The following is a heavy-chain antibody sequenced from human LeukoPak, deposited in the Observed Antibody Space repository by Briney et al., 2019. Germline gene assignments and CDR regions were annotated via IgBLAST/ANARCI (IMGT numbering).Heavy chain of an antibody. CDR2: IIPTFVTA. Sequence: GASVKVSCKASGGTFSSYAISWVRQAPGQGLEWMGRIIPTFVTANYAQKFQGRVTITSDESTGTAYMELGSLRSEDRAVYYCAGGSGSIAAAGYYFDYWGQGTLVTVSS. J-gene: IGHJ4*02. D-gene: IGHD6-13*01. V-gene: IGHV1-69*13. CDR3: AGGSGSIAAAGYYFDY. CDR1: GGTFSSYA.